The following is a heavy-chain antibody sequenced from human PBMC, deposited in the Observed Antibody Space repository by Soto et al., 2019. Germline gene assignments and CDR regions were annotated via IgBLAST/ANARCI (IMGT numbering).Heavy chain of an antibody. CDR1: GGSISSCGYY. V-gene: IGHV4-31*03. D-gene: IGHD6-19*01. CDR2: IYYSGST. J-gene: IGHJ3*02. CDR3: ASQRANRHSSGWYAFDI. Sequence: SETLSLTCTVSGGSISSCGYYWSWIRQHPGKGLEWIGYIYYSGSTYYNPSLKSRVTISVDTSKNQFSLKLSSVTAADTAVHYCASQRANRHSSGWYAFDIWGQGTMVTVSS.